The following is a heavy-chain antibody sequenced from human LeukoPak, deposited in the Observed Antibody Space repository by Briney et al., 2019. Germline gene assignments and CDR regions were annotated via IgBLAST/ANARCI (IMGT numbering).Heavy chain of an antibody. CDR2: ISGSGTPT. J-gene: IGHJ4*02. Sequence: GGSLRLSCAASGFTFSGYAMSWVRQAPDKGLEWVSAISGSGTPTYTAGSVQGRFTISRDNSKNTLYLQMNSLRAEDTAVYYCAKDPRASSGSYQGGSGSDYWGQGTLVTVSS. V-gene: IGHV3-23*01. CDR1: GFTFSGYA. CDR3: AKDPRASSGSYQGGSGSDY. D-gene: IGHD1-26*01.